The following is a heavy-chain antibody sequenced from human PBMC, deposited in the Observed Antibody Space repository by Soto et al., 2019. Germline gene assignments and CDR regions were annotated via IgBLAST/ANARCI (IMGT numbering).Heavy chain of an antibody. D-gene: IGHD6-13*01. CDR3: ARGRGAAGTDSVQYYGTDV. CDR1: GFTFSSYS. V-gene: IGHV3-21*01. J-gene: IGHJ6*02. Sequence: EVQLVESGGGLVKPGGSLRLSCAASGFTFSSYSMNWVRQAPGKGLEWVSSISSSSSYIYYADSVKGRFTISRDNAKNSLYLQMNSLRAEDTAVYYCARGRGAAGTDSVQYYGTDVWGQGTTVTVSS. CDR2: ISSSSSYI.